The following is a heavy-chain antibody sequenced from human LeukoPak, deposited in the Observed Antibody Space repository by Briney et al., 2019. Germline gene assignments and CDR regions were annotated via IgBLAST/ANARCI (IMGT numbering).Heavy chain of an antibody. J-gene: IGHJ4*02. CDR3: VRDGQGSTPLDY. D-gene: IGHD1-26*01. V-gene: IGHV3-74*01. CDR1: RFTFSSHW. Sequence: GGSLRLSCAASRFTFSSHWMHWVRQAPGKGLVWVSGISSDGSRPRYADSVNGRFTISRDNAKNTLYLQMNSLRAEDTAVYFCVRDGQGSTPLDYWGQGTLVTVSS. CDR2: ISSDGSRP.